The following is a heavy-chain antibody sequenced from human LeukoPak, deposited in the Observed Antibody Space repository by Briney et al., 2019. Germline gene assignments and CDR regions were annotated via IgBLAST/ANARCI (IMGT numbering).Heavy chain of an antibody. D-gene: IGHD3-10*01. Sequence: PGGSLRLTCAASGFTVSSNYMSWVRQAPGKGLEWLSVNYSGGSTYYAESVKGRFTISRDNSKNTLYLQMNSLRAEDTAVYYCARELYGSGSSRPHYYYYYYMDVWGKGTTVTVSS. CDR2: NYSGGST. V-gene: IGHV3-53*01. CDR1: GFTVSSNY. J-gene: IGHJ6*03. CDR3: ARELYGSGSSRPHYYYYYYMDV.